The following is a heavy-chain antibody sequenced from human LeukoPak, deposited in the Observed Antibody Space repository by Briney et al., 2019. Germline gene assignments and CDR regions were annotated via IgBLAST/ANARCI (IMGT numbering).Heavy chain of an antibody. Sequence: PGRSLRLSCTASGFTFGDYAMSWVRQAPGKGLEWVAVISYDGSNKYYADSVKGRFTISRDNSKNTLYLQMNSLRAEDTAVYYCARDLGVLRYFDWLFYFDYWGQGTLVTVSS. J-gene: IGHJ4*02. D-gene: IGHD3-9*01. CDR1: GFTFGDYA. CDR2: ISYDGSNK. V-gene: IGHV3-30*04. CDR3: ARDLGVLRYFDWLFYFDY.